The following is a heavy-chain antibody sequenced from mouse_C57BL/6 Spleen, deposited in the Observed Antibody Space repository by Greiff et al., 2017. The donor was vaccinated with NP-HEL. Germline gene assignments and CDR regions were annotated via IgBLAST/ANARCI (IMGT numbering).Heavy chain of an antibody. J-gene: IGHJ2*01. Sequence: QVQLQQSGPELVKPGASVKISCKASGYAFSSSWMNWVKQRPGKGLEWIGRIYPGDGDTNYNGKFKGKATLTADKSSSTAYMQLSSLTSEDSAVYFCARDYGSSYDYFDDWGQGTTLTVSS. CDR1: GYAFSSSW. CDR2: IYPGDGDT. CDR3: ARDYGSSYDYFDD. D-gene: IGHD1-1*01. V-gene: IGHV1-82*01.